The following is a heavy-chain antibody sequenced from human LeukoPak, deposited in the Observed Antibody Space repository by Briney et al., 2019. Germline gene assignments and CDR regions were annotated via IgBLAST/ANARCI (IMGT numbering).Heavy chain of an antibody. Sequence: AGGSLRLSCAASGFTFSSYAMSWVRQAPGKGLEWVSAISGSGGSTYYADSVKGRFTISRDNSKNTLYLQMNSLRAEDTAVYYCAKGEPLLLWFGESYYYYGMDVWGQGTTVTVSS. CDR2: ISGSGGST. V-gene: IGHV3-23*01. J-gene: IGHJ6*02. CDR1: GFTFSSYA. CDR3: AKGEPLLLWFGESYYYYGMDV. D-gene: IGHD3-10*01.